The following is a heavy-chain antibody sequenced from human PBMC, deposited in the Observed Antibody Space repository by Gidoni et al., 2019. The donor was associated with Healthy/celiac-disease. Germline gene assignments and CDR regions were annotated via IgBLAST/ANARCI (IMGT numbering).Heavy chain of an antibody. CDR3: ARPMAVAGRGAFDI. J-gene: IGHJ3*02. Sequence: QLQLQESGPGLVKPSETLSLTCTVSGGSISSSSYYWGWIRQPPGKGLEWIGSIYYSGSTYYNPSLKSRVTISVDTSKNQFSRKLSSVTAADTAVYDCARPMAVAGRGAFDIWGQGTMVTVSS. D-gene: IGHD6-19*01. CDR1: GGSISSSSYY. V-gene: IGHV4-39*01. CDR2: IYYSGST.